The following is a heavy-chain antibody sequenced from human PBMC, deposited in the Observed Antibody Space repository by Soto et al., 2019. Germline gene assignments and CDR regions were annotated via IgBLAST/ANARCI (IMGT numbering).Heavy chain of an antibody. CDR1: GFTFSDYY. D-gene: IGHD3-10*01. CDR3: ARDPYYYGSGSYYFDY. V-gene: IGHV3-11*05. CDR2: ISSSSSYT. J-gene: IGHJ4*02. Sequence: GGSLRLSCAASGFTFSDYYMSWIRQAPGKGLEWVSYISSSSSYTNYADSVRGRFTISRDNAKNSLYLQMNSLRAEDTAVYYCARDPYYYGSGSYYFDYWGQRTLVTVSS.